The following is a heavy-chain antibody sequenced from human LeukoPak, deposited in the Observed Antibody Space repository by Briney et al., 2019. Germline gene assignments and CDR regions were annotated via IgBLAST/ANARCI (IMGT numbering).Heavy chain of an antibody. J-gene: IGHJ4*02. CDR1: GFTFSTYW. V-gene: IGHV3-74*01. Sequence: GGSLRLSCAASGFTFSTYWMHWVRQAPGKGLVWVSRINSDGSSTSYADSVKGRFTISRDNAKNMLYLQMNSLRAEDTAVYYCARDTPYDYGSGKDYWGQGTLVTVSS. CDR2: INSDGSST. D-gene: IGHD3-10*01. CDR3: ARDTPYDYGSGKDY.